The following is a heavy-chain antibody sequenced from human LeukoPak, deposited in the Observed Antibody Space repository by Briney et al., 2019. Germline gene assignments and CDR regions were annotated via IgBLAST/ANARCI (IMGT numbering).Heavy chain of an antibody. V-gene: IGHV4-34*01. D-gene: IGHD3-22*01. J-gene: IGHJ4*02. CDR3: ASSGYYSYFDY. CDR2: INYSGST. CDR1: GGSFSGYY. Sequence: SETLSLTCAVYGGSFSGYYWSWIRQPPGKGLEWIGEINYSGSTNYNPSLKSRVTISVDTSKNQFSLKLSSVTAADTAVYYCASSGYYSYFDYWGQGTLVTVSS.